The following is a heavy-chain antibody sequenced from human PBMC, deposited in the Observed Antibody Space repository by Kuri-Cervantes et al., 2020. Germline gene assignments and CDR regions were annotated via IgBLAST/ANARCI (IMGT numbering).Heavy chain of an antibody. CDR1: GFTFDDYG. CDR2: INWNGGST. Sequence: GGSLRLSCAASGFTFDDYGMSWVRQAPGKGLEWVSGINWNGGSTGYADSVKGRFTISRDNAKNSPYLQMNSLRAEDTALYYCAKAVVVAAPFDYWGQGTLVTVSS. V-gene: IGHV3-20*04. D-gene: IGHD2-15*01. J-gene: IGHJ4*02. CDR3: AKAVVVAAPFDY.